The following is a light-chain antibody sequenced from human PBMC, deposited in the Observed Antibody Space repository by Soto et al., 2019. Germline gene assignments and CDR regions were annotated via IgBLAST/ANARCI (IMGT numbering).Light chain of an antibody. J-gene: IGKJ5*01. CDR1: QSISSW. Sequence: DIQMTQSPSTLSASVGDGFTIXXRASQSISSWVAWYQQNPGKAPEXLRFEASSLDRGGPSRFSGSGAGTEFTLTISSLQPDDFATYYCQQYTAYPWTFGQGTRLEIK. CDR2: EAS. CDR3: QQYTAYPWT. V-gene: IGKV1-5*01.